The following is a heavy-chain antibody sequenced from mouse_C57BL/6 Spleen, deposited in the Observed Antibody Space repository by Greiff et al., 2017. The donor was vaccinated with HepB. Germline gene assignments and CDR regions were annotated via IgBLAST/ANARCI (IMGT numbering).Heavy chain of an antibody. D-gene: IGHD1-1*01. CDR1: GYAFSSYW. CDR3: ASYYYGSSDWYFDV. Sequence: QVQLKESGAELVKPGASVKISCKASGYAFSSYWMNWVKQRPGKGLEWIGQIYPGDGDTNYNGKFKGKATLTADKSSSTAYMQLSSLTSEDSAVYFCASYYYGSSDWYFDVWGTGTTVTVSS. CDR2: IYPGDGDT. V-gene: IGHV1-80*01. J-gene: IGHJ1*03.